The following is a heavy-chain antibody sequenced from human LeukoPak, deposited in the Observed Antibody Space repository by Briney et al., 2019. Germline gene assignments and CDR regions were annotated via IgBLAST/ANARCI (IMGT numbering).Heavy chain of an antibody. CDR3: ARDRITMVRGVHYYYYGMDV. D-gene: IGHD3-10*01. Sequence: GGSLRLSCAATGFTVSSSYMSWVRQAPGKGLEWVSVIYSDGNTYYPDSVKGRFTISRDNSKNTLYLQMNSLRAEDTAVYYCARDRITMVRGVHYYYYGMDVWGQGTTVTVSS. V-gene: IGHV3-66*01. CDR1: GFTVSSSY. CDR2: IYSDGNT. J-gene: IGHJ6*02.